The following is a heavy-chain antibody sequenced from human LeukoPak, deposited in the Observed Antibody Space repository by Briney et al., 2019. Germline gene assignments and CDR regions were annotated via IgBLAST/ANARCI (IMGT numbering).Heavy chain of an antibody. Sequence: GGSLRLSCAASGFTVANARMNWVRQAPGKGLEWVSLIYSRGGTSYADSVKGRFTISRDSSKNTLFLQMNSLRVEDTAVYYCARDPPGIAASGTYYWGQGTLVTVSS. CDR2: IYSRGGT. CDR3: ARDPPGIAASGTYY. J-gene: IGHJ4*02. D-gene: IGHD6-13*01. CDR1: GFTVANAR. V-gene: IGHV3-53*01.